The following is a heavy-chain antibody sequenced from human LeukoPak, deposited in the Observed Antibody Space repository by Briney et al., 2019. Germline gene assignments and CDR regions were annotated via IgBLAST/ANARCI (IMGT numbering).Heavy chain of an antibody. CDR2: IYTSGTTT. D-gene: IGHD1-26*01. CDR1: DDPINSGVYY. V-gene: IGHV4-61*09. CDR3: ARAKKRSGRSRNFYLDV. Sequence: SETLSLTCTVSDDPINSGVYYWNWIRQPVGKGLEWIGHIYTSGTTTNSNPSLKSRVAISLDTSKNHFSLKLSSVTAADTAVYYCARAKKRSGRSRNFYLDVWGKGTTVTVSS. J-gene: IGHJ6*03.